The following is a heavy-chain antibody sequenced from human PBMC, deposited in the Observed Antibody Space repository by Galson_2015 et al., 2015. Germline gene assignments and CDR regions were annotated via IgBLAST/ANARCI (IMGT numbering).Heavy chain of an antibody. CDR3: ARKGDVLRFLEWFGDAFDI. CDR2: INPNSGGT. J-gene: IGHJ3*02. D-gene: IGHD3-3*01. Sequence: SVKVSCKASGYTFTGYYMHWVRQAPGQGLEWMGRINPNSGGTNYAQKFQGRVTMTRDTSISTAYMELSRLRSDDTAVYYCARKGDVLRFLEWFGDAFDIWGQGTMVTVSS. CDR1: GYTFTGYY. V-gene: IGHV1-2*06.